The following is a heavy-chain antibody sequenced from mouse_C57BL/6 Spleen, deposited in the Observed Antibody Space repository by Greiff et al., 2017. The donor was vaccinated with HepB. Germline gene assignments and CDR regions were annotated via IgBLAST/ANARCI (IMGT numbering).Heavy chain of an antibody. CDR1: GYTFTSYW. CDR3: ARDLTTVVAPDY. Sequence: QVQLQQPGAELVKPGASVKMSCKASGYTFTSYWITWVKQRPGQGLEWIGEIYPGSGSTNYNEKFKSKATLTVDTSSSTAYMQLSSLTSEDSAVYYCARDLTTVVAPDYWGQGTTLTVSS. V-gene: IGHV1-55*01. J-gene: IGHJ2*01. CDR2: IYPGSGST. D-gene: IGHD1-1*01.